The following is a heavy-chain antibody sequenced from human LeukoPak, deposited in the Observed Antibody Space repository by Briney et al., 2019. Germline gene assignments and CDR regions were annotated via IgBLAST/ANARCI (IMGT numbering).Heavy chain of an antibody. CDR1: GFTFSSYA. V-gene: IGHV3-30-3*01. CDR3: ARDMVYSRGYYYGTFDP. D-gene: IGHD3-22*01. CDR2: ISYDGSNK. Sequence: GGSLRLSCAASGFTFSSYAMHWVRQAPGKGLEWVAVISYDGSNKYYADSVKGRFTISRDNSKNTLYLRMNSLRAEDTAVYYCARDMVYSRGYYYGTFDPWGQGTLVTVSS. J-gene: IGHJ5*02.